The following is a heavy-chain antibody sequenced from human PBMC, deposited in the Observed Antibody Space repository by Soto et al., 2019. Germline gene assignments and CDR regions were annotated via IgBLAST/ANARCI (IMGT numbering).Heavy chain of an antibody. J-gene: IGHJ6*02. D-gene: IGHD3-10*01. Sequence: ASVKVSCKASGYTFSTYCMHWVRQAPGQSLEWMGWLNGGTGQTRYSQRFQDRVIITRDTSASTGYMELRSLRSEDTAVYYCARGKGMEENYFYYGMDIWGQGTTVTVSS. V-gene: IGHV1-3*01. CDR2: LNGGTGQT. CDR3: ARGKGMEENYFYYGMDI. CDR1: GYTFSTYC.